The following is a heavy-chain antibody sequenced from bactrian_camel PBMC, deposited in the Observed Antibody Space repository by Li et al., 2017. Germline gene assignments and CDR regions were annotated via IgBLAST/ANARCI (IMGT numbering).Heavy chain of an antibody. CDR1: GFTFSLYS. CDR3: VRDLGGGNWY. D-gene: IGHD8*01. Sequence: VQLVESGGGLVQPGGSLRLSCAASGFTFSLYSMTWVRQTPGKGLEWVSGITTGTPGTSSTYYSDSVKGRFTISRENAKNTLYLQMNSLKPEDTAVYHCVRDLGGGNWYWGQGTQVTVS. CDR2: ITTGTPGTSST. J-gene: IGHJ4*01. V-gene: IGHV3S31*01.